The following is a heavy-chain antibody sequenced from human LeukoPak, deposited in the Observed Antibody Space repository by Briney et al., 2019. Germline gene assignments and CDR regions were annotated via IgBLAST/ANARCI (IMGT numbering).Heavy chain of an antibody. D-gene: IGHD2-21*02. CDR3: AKDSLAYCGGDCPFDY. J-gene: IGHJ4*02. Sequence: PGGSLRLSCAASGFTFSSYAMSWVRQAPGKGLEWVSVISGSGGSTYYADSVKGRFTISRDNSKNTLYLQMNSLRAEDTAVYYCAKDSLAYCGGDCPFDYWGQGTLVTVSS. CDR2: ISGSGGST. V-gene: IGHV3-23*01. CDR1: GFTFSSYA.